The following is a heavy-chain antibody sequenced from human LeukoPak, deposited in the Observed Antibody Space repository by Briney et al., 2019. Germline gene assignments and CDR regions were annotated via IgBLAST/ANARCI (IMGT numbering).Heavy chain of an antibody. Sequence: PGGSLRLSCAASGFTFSSYAMSWVRQAPGKGLEWVSAISGSGGSTYYADSVKGRFTISRDNSKNTLYLQMNSLRAEDTAVYYCAKSSRDSNMGYYFDYWGQGTLVTVSS. D-gene: IGHD3-22*01. V-gene: IGHV3-23*01. CDR2: ISGSGGST. CDR3: AKSSRDSNMGYYFDY. J-gene: IGHJ4*02. CDR1: GFTFSSYA.